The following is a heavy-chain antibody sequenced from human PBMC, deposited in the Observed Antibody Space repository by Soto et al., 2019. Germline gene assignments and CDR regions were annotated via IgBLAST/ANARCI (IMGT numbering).Heavy chain of an antibody. CDR3: ARSAIPRGGWFRP. D-gene: IGHD2-21*01. J-gene: IGHJ5*02. CDR2: IYASGST. V-gene: IGHV4-4*07. Sequence: QVHLQEPGPRLVRPSETLSLTCNVSGDSLSTYYWSWIRQPAGKGLEWIGRIYASGSTNYNPSLKSRVRMSVDTSKKQFSLKMISVTAADTAMYYCARSAIPRGGWFRPWGQGVLVTVSS. CDR1: GDSLSTYY.